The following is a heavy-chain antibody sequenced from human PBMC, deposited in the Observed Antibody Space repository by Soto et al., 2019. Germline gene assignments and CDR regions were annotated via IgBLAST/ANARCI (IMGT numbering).Heavy chain of an antibody. Sequence: VQLVESGGGVVQPGRSLRLSCAASGFTFSSYGMHWVRQAPGKGLEWVAVISYDGSNKYYADSVKGRFTISRDNSKNTLYLQMNSLRAEDTAVYYCAKDMTYGMDVWGQGTTVTVSS. CDR1: GFTFSSYG. D-gene: IGHD3-16*01. V-gene: IGHV3-30*18. J-gene: IGHJ6*02. CDR2: ISYDGSNK. CDR3: AKDMTYGMDV.